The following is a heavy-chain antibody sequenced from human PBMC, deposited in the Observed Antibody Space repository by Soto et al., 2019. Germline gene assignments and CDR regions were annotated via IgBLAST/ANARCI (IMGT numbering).Heavy chain of an antibody. Sequence: EVQLLESGGGLVQPGGSLRLSCAASGFTFSSYAMSWVRQAPGKGLEWVSAISGSGGSTYYADSVKGRLTISRDNSKNWLYLQMNSLRAEDTAVYYCAKGRGYCTSTSCYVGSDYWGQGTLVTVSS. D-gene: IGHD2-2*01. CDR1: GFTFSSYA. V-gene: IGHV3-23*01. CDR3: AKGRGYCTSTSCYVGSDY. J-gene: IGHJ4*02. CDR2: ISGSGGST.